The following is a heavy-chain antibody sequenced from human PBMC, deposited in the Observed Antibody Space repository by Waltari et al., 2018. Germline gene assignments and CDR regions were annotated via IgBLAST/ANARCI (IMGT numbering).Heavy chain of an antibody. Sequence: EVPLLESGGGLVQPGGSMRLSCAASDFTFSSYAMSWVRQAPVKGLDWVSSISGSGGSTYYADSVKGRFTISRDNSKNTLYLQMNSLRAEDTAVYYCARVARYSYGIDYWGQGTLVTVSS. CDR1: DFTFSSYA. CDR3: ARVARYSYGIDY. J-gene: IGHJ4*02. D-gene: IGHD5-18*01. V-gene: IGHV3-23*01. CDR2: ISGSGGST.